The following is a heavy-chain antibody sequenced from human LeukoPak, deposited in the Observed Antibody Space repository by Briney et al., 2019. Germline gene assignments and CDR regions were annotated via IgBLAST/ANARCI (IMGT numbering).Heavy chain of an antibody. CDR2: ISSGSSYI. V-gene: IGHV3-21*01. Sequence: GGSLRLSCAASGFSFSSYSINWVRQAPGKGLEWVSSISSGSSYIFYADSVKGRFTISRDDAKNSLYLQMNSLRAEDTAVYYCARGGILTGTRFGDYWGQGTLVIVSS. CDR3: ARGGILTGTRFGDY. J-gene: IGHJ4*02. CDR1: GFSFSSYS. D-gene: IGHD3-9*01.